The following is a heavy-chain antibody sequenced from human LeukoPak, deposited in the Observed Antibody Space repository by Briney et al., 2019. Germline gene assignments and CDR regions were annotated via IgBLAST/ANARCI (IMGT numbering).Heavy chain of an antibody. J-gene: IGHJ4*02. D-gene: IGHD1-1*01. CDR2: IKQDGSEK. CDR3: ATNSGWRFEY. CDR1: GFTFSRYW. V-gene: IGHV3-7*02. Sequence: GGSLRLSCAASGFTFSRYWMTWVRQAPGKGLEWVANIKQDGSEKNHVDSVKGRFTISRDNAKNSLYLQMNSLRAEDTAVYYCATNSGWRFEYWGQGTLVTVSS.